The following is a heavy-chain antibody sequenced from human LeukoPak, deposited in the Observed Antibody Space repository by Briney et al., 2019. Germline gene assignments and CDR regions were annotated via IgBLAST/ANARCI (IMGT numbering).Heavy chain of an antibody. CDR3: AKDDAWLQYGN. V-gene: IGHV3-23*01. Sequence: GSLRLSCAASGFTFSSHGMNWVRQAPGKGLEWVSGISPNGVITYYADSVKGRFTISRDNSKGTVYLQMNSLRPEDTAVYYCAKDDAWLQYGNWGRGTLVTVSS. CDR2: ISPNGVIT. J-gene: IGHJ4*02. CDR1: GFTFSSHG. D-gene: IGHD5-24*01.